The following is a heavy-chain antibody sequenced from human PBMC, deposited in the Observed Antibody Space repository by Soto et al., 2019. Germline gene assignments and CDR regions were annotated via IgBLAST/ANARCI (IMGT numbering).Heavy chain of an antibody. D-gene: IGHD3-10*01. J-gene: IGHJ4*02. Sequence: QLQLQESGPGLVKPSETLSLTCTVSGGSISSSSYYWGWIRQPPGKGLEWIGSIYYSGSTYYNPSLKSRVTISVDTSTNQFSLKLSSVTAADTAVYYCARHPAGRAPLAYWGQGTLVTVSS. CDR1: GGSISSSSYY. CDR3: ARHPAGRAPLAY. CDR2: IYYSGST. V-gene: IGHV4-39*01.